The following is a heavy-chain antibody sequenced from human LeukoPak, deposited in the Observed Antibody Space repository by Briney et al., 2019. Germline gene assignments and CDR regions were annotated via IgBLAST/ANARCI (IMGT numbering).Heavy chain of an antibody. D-gene: IGHD3-16*01. J-gene: IGHJ4*02. CDR2: ISYDGRNK. V-gene: IGHV3-30-3*01. Sequence: GGSLRLSCAASGFTFSSYAMHWVRQAPGKGLEWVAVISYDGRNKYYADSVKGRFTISRDNSKNTLYVQMNSLRAEDTAVYYCARDGGFWFDYWGQGTLVTVPS. CDR3: ARDGGFWFDY. CDR1: GFTFSSYA.